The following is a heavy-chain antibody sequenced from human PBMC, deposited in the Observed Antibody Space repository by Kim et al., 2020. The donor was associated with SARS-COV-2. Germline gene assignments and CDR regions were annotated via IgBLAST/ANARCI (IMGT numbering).Heavy chain of an antibody. J-gene: IGHJ4*02. D-gene: IGHD5-12*01. Sequence: YVDSVKGRFTISRDNAKNSLYLQMKSLRAEDTAVYYCARVATRIEGYFDYWGQGTLVTVSS. CDR3: ARVATRIEGYFDY. V-gene: IGHV3-7*04.